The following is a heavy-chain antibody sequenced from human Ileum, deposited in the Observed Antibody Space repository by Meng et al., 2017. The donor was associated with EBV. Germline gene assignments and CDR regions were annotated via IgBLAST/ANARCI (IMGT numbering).Heavy chain of an antibody. Sequence: VQVHESGPGLVKPSETLSLTCSVSGGSVSSGGNYWSWIRQPPGKGLEWIGYIYNSGSTNYNPSLKSRVTISVDTSKNQFSLKLSSVTAADTAVYYCARDGYSSGSDWGQGTLVTVSS. J-gene: IGHJ4*02. CDR1: GGSVSSGGNY. V-gene: IGHV4-61*08. CDR3: ARDGYSSGSD. D-gene: IGHD6-19*01. CDR2: IYNSGST.